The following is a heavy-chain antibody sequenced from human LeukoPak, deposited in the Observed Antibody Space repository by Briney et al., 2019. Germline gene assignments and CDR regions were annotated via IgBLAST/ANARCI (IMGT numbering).Heavy chain of an antibody. CDR3: ARDGYHDSSGYYLQFDY. CDR2: ISAYNGKT. D-gene: IGHD3-22*01. V-gene: IGHV1-18*01. Sequence: ASVTVSCKASGYTFTSYGISWVRQAPGQGLEWMGWISAYNGKTNYAQKIQGRVTMTTDTSTSTAYMELRSLRSDDTAVYYCARDGYHDSSGYYLQFDYWGQGTLVTVSS. J-gene: IGHJ4*02. CDR1: GYTFTSYG.